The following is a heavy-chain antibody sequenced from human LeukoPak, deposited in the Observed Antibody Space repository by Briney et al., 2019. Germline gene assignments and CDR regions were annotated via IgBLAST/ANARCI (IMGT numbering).Heavy chain of an antibody. CDR1: GFTFSSYY. Sequence: PGGSLRLSCAGSGFTFSSYYMIWVRQAPGKGLEWVSYISRSSSTIYYADSVKGRFTISRDNSKNTLYLQMNSLRAEDTAVYYCAKDRMGATDFDYWGQGTLVTVSS. CDR2: ISRSSSTI. CDR3: AKDRMGATDFDY. J-gene: IGHJ4*02. D-gene: IGHD1-26*01. V-gene: IGHV3-48*01.